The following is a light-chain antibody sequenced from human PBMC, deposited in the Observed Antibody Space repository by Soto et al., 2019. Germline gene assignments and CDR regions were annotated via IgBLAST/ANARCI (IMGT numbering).Light chain of an antibody. V-gene: IGKV1-5*03. J-gene: IGKJ4*01. CDR1: QSISTW. CDR3: QQYNTYPLT. Sequence: DIPMTQSPSTLSASVGYRVTITCRASQSISTWFAWSQKRPGKAPKLLIYKASSLEAGVPSRFSGSGSGTEFNITISSLQPDDFATYYCQQYNTYPLTFGGGTSLEIK. CDR2: KAS.